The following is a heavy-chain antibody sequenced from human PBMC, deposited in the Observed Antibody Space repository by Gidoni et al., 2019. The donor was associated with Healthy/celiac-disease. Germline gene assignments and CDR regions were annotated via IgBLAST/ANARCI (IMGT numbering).Heavy chain of an antibody. CDR2: IYHSGST. CDR1: GGSISSSNW. V-gene: IGHV4-4*02. D-gene: IGHD6-19*01. CDR3: ASPDSSGAVAVTGLNYDAFDI. J-gene: IGHJ3*02. Sequence: QVQLQESGPGLVKPSGTLSLTCAVSGGSISSSNWWSWVRQPPGKGLEWIGEIYHSGSTNYNPSLKSRVTISVDKSKNQFSLKLSSVTAADTAVYYCASPDSSGAVAVTGLNYDAFDIWGQGTMVTVSS.